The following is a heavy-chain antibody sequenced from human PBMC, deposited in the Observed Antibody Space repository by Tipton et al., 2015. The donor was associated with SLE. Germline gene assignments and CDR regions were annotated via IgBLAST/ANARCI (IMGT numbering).Heavy chain of an antibody. Sequence: SLRLSCAASGFTFSSYAMGWVRQAPGKGLEWVSAISGSGGSTYYADSVKGRFTISRDNAKNSLYLQMNSLRAEDTAVYYCAYSDAFDIWGQGTMVTVPS. J-gene: IGHJ3*02. V-gene: IGHV3-23*01. CDR2: ISGSGGST. D-gene: IGHD2-15*01. CDR3: AYSDAFDI. CDR1: GFTFSSYA.